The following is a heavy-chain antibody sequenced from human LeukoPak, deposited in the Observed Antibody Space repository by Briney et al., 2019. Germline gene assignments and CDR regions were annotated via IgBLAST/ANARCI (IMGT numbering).Heavy chain of an antibody. CDR2: ISYDGSNK. J-gene: IGHJ4*02. D-gene: IGHD6-19*01. CDR3: AKDPDSSGWYYFDY. V-gene: IGHV3-30*18. Sequence: GGSLRLSCAASGFTFSSYGMHWVRQAPGKGLEWVAVISYDGSNKYYADSVKGRFTISRDNSKNTLYLQMNSLRAEDKAVYYCAKDPDSSGWYYFDYWGQGTLVTVSS. CDR1: GFTFSSYG.